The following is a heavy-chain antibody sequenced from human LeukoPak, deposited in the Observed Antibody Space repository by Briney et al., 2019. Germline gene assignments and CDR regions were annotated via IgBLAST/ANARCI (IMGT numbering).Heavy chain of an antibody. CDR2: IRYDGSDK. Sequence: GGSQRLSCAASGFSFSTYGMHWVRQAPGKGLEWVAFIRYDGSDKYYVDSVRGRFTISRDNSKNTLYLQMNSLRAEDTAVYYRAKDGAFDYWGQGTLVTVSS. V-gene: IGHV3-30*02. CDR3: AKDGAFDY. CDR1: GFSFSTYG. J-gene: IGHJ4*02.